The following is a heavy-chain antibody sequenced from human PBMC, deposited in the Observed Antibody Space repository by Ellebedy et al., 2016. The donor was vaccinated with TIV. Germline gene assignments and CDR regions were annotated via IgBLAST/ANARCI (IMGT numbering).Heavy chain of an antibody. CDR2: IYYSGST. J-gene: IGHJ4*02. Sequence: SETLSLTCTVSGGSISSSSYYWGWIRQPPGKGLEWIGSIYYSGSTYYNPSLKSRVTISVDTSKNQFSLKLSSVTAADTAVYYCARHVGPTTDFDYWGQGTLVTVSS. V-gene: IGHV4-39*07. CDR3: ARHVGPTTDFDY. CDR1: GGSISSSSYY. D-gene: IGHD1-26*01.